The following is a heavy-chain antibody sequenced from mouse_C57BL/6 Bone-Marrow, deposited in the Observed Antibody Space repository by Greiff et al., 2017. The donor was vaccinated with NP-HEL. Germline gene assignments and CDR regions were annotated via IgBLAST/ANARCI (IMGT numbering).Heavy chain of an antibody. V-gene: IGHV14-2*01. J-gene: IGHJ2*01. CDR3: AREVYYKILKDN. D-gene: IGHD2-1*01. Sequence: VQLKESGAELVKPGASVKLSCTASGFNIKDYYMHWVKQRTEQGLEWNGRIDPEDGETKYAPKFQGKATITADTSSNTAYLQLSSLTSEDSAVYFFAREVYYKILKDNWGQGTTLTVSS. CDR1: GFNIKDYY. CDR2: IDPEDGET.